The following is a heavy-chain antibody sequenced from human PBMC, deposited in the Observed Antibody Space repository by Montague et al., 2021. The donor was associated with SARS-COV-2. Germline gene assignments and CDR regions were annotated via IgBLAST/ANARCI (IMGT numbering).Heavy chain of an antibody. CDR2: INHSGST. Sequence: ETLSLTCAVSSGSFRGYYWSWIRQPPGKGLEWIGEINHSGSTTYNPSLESRVSISVDTSNKQFSLKVTSVTAADMAVYYCARLGAITLVRGITKADFSNYGMDVWGQGTTVTVSS. CDR3: ARLGAITLVRGITKADFSNYGMDV. D-gene: IGHD3-10*01. J-gene: IGHJ6*02. CDR1: SGSFRGYY. V-gene: IGHV4-34*01.